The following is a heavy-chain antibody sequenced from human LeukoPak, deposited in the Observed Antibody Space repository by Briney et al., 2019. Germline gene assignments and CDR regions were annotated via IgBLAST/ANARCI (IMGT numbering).Heavy chain of an antibody. V-gene: IGHV4-59*01. Sequence: PSETLSLTCTASGGSISSYCWSWIRQPPGKGLEWIGYIYYSGSTNYNPSLKSRVTISVDTSKNQLSLKLSSVTAADTAVYYCARARGYYYMDVWGKGTTVTVSS. CDR3: ARARGYYYMDV. D-gene: IGHD3-10*01. CDR1: GGSISSYC. J-gene: IGHJ6*03. CDR2: IYYSGST.